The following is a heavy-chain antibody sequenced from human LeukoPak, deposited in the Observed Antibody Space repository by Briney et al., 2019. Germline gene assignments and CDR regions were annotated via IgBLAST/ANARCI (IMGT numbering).Heavy chain of an antibody. CDR3: APDYGGNSDAEYFQH. V-gene: IGHV1-8*01. CDR2: MNPNSGNT. CDR1: GYTFTSYD. Sequence: ASVKVSCKASGYTFTSYDINWVRQATGQGLEWMGWMNPNSGNTGYAQKFQGRVTMTRNTSISTAYMELSSLRSEDTAVYYCAPDYGGNSDAEYFQHWGQGTLVTVSS. J-gene: IGHJ1*01. D-gene: IGHD4-23*01.